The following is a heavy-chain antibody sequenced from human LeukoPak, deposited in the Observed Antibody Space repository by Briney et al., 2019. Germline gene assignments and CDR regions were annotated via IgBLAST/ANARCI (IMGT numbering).Heavy chain of an antibody. CDR1: GGSFSGYY. D-gene: IGHD3-22*01. V-gene: IGHV4-4*07. Sequence: PSETLSLTCAVYGGSFSGYYWSWIRQPAGKGLEWIGRIYTSGSTNYNPSLKSRVTMSADTSKNQFSLKLSSVTAADTAVYYCARDRYYYDSSGYRRMDVWGKGTTVTISS. CDR2: IYTSGST. CDR3: ARDRYYYDSSGYRRMDV. J-gene: IGHJ6*04.